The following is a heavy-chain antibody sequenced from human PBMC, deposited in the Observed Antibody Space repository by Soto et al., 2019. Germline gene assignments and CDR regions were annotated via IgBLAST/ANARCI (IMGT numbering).Heavy chain of an antibody. Sequence: GASVKVSCKASGYTFTSYGISWVRQAPGQGLEWMGWISAYNGNTNYAQKLQGRVTITTDKSTSTAYMELSSLRSEDTAVYYFARDGIAAAGYYYYGMDVWGQGTTVTVSS. CDR1: GYTFTSYG. D-gene: IGHD6-13*01. CDR2: ISAYNGNT. CDR3: ARDGIAAAGYYYYGMDV. J-gene: IGHJ6*02. V-gene: IGHV1-18*01.